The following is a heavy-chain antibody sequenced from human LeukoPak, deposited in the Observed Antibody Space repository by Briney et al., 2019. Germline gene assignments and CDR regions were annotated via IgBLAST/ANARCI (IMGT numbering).Heavy chain of an antibody. Sequence: SETLSLTCAVYGGSFSGYYWSWIRPPPGKGLEWIGEINHSGSTNYNPSLQSRVTISVDTSKNQFSLKLSSVTAADTAVYYCARSKGLSLIFDYWGQGTLVTVSS. CDR2: INHSGST. CDR1: GGSFSGYY. J-gene: IGHJ4*02. D-gene: IGHD3-16*02. V-gene: IGHV4-34*01. CDR3: ARSKGLSLIFDY.